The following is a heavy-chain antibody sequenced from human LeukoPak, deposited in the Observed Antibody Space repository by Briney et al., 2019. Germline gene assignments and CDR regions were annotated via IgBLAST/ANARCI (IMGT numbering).Heavy chain of an antibody. V-gene: IGHV3-48*04. CDR3: ARDLNKFPDYGDYVVGY. Sequence: GGSLRLSCAASGFTFSSYSMNWVRQAPGKGLEWVSYISSSSSTIYYADSVKGRFTISRDNAKNSLYLQMNSLRAEDTAVYYCARDLNKFPDYGDYVVGYWGQGTLVTVSS. CDR2: ISSSSSTI. J-gene: IGHJ4*02. D-gene: IGHD4-17*01. CDR1: GFTFSSYS.